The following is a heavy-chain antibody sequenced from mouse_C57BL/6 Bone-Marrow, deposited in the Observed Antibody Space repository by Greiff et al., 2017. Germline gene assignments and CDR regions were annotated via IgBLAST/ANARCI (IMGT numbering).Heavy chain of an antibody. CDR2: INPNNGGT. V-gene: IGHV1-22*01. CDR1: GYTFTDYN. D-gene: IGHD1-1*01. CDR3: ARGSSYVYWYFDV. J-gene: IGHJ1*03. Sequence: VQLKQSGPELVKPGASVKMSCKASGYTFTDYNMHWVKQSHGKSLEWIGYINPNNGGTSYNQKFKGKATLTVNKSSSTAYMELRSLTSEDSAVYYCARGSSYVYWYFDVWGTGTTVTVSS.